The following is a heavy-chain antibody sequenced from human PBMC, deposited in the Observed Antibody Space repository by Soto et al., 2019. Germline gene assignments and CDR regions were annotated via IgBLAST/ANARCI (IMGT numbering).Heavy chain of an antibody. CDR1: SGPIFSSNW. Sequence: SETLSLTCAVSSGPIFSSNWWSWVRQPPGKGLEWIGEVPHSGGANYNPSLKSRVTISVDRYENQFSLKLSSVTAADTAVYYCAIYLVMTGTRGFDHCGLRTLVPVSS. J-gene: IGHJ4*02. V-gene: IGHV4-4*02. CDR3: AIYLVMTGTRGFDH. D-gene: IGHD3-9*01. CDR2: VPHSGGA.